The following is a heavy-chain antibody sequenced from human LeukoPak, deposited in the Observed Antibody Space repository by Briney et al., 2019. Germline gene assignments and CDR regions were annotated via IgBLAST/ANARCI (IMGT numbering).Heavy chain of an antibody. Sequence: PSETLSLTCTVSGGSISSYYWSWIRQPPGKGLEWIGSIYYSGSTYYNPSLKSRVTISVDTSKNQFSLKLSSVTAADTAVYYCARLQYCSGGSCYSGGTYFDYWGQGTLVTVSS. J-gene: IGHJ4*02. D-gene: IGHD2-15*01. V-gene: IGHV4-59*05. CDR1: GGSISSYY. CDR3: ARLQYCSGGSCYSGGTYFDY. CDR2: IYYSGST.